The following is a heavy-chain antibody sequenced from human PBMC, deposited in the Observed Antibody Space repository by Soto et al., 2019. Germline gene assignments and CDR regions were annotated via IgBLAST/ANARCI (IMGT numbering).Heavy chain of an antibody. CDR3: AKAKVLWFGELTNWYYYYGMDV. CDR2: IIPIFGTA. CDR1: GGTFSSYA. J-gene: IGHJ6*02. V-gene: IGHV1-69*13. Sequence: SVKVSCKASGGTFSSYAISGVRQAPGQGLGWMGGIIPIFGTANYAQKFQGRVTITADESTSTAYMELSSLRSEDTAVYYCAKAKVLWFGELTNWYYYYGMDVWGQGTTVTVSS. D-gene: IGHD3-10*01.